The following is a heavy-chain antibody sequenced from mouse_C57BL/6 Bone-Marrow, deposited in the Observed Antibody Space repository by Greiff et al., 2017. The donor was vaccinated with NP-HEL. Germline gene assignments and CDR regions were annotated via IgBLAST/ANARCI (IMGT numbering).Heavy chain of an antibody. CDR3: ARQNYGSSYFDY. V-gene: IGHV1-55*01. CDR1: GYTFTSYW. J-gene: IGHJ2*01. CDR2: IYPGSGST. D-gene: IGHD1-1*01. Sequence: VQLQQPGAELVKPGASVKMSCKASGYTFTSYWITWVKQRPGQGLEWIGDIYPGSGSTNYNEKFKSKATLTVDTSSSTAYMQLSSLTSEDSAVYYCARQNYGSSYFDYWGQGTTLTASS.